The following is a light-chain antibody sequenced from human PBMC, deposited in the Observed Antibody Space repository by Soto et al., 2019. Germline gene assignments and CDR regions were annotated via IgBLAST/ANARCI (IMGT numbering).Light chain of an antibody. Sequence: EIVLTQSPATLSLSPGERATLSCRASQSVSSYLAWYQQRPGQAPRLLIYDASNRAPGIPARFSGSGSGTDFTLTISSLEPEDFAVYHCQQRSNWPSITFGQGTRLEIK. CDR1: QSVSSY. J-gene: IGKJ5*01. CDR3: QQRSNWPSIT. V-gene: IGKV3-11*01. CDR2: DAS.